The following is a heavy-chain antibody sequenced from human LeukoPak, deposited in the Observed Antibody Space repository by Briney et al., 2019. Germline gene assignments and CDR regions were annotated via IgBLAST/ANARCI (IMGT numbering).Heavy chain of an antibody. CDR2: INWNGGST. CDR3: ARVRLLWFGEPKYYFDY. J-gene: IGHJ4*02. V-gene: IGHV3-20*04. D-gene: IGHD3-10*01. Sequence: PGGSLRLSCAASGFTLSRYSMNWVRQAPGKGLEWVSGINWNGGSTGYADSVKGRFTISRDNAKNSLYLQMNSLRAEDTALYYCARVRLLWFGEPKYYFDYWGQGTLVTVSS. CDR1: GFTLSRYS.